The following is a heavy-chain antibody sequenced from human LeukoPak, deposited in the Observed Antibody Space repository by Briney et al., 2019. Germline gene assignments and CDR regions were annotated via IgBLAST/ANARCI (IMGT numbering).Heavy chain of an antibody. CDR1: GGSFSGYY. CDR2: INHRGST. J-gene: IGHJ4*02. V-gene: IGHV4-34*01. CDR3: ARVGEAALRYRTLYYFDY. Sequence: SESLSLTCAVYGGSFSGYYWSWIRQPPGKRLECMWEINHRGSTNYNPSVKSRVTISVDTSKHQFSLKLSSVAAADTAVYYCARVGEAALRYRTLYYFDYWGQGTLVTVSS. D-gene: IGHD6-6*01.